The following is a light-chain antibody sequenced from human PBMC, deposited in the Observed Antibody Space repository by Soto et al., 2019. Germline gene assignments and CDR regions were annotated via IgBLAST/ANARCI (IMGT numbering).Light chain of an antibody. CDR3: QHRSSWPLT. V-gene: IGKV3-11*01. Sequence: EIVLTQSPATLSLSPGERATLSCRASQSVINTLAWYQLRPGQAPRLLMYDASKRATGVPARFSGSGSGTGFTLTISSLEPEDFAIYYCQHRSSWPLTFGGGTKVEIK. CDR2: DAS. J-gene: IGKJ4*01. CDR1: QSVINT.